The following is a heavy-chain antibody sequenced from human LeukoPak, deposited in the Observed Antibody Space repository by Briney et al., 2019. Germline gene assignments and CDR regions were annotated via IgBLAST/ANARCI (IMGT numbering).Heavy chain of an antibody. D-gene: IGHD3-22*01. CDR2: IYHSGST. J-gene: IGHJ4*02. CDR1: GGSISSGGYS. V-gene: IGHV4-30-2*01. CDR3: ARVVDSSGYYYYFDY. Sequence: SKTLSLTCAVSGGSISSGGYSWSWIRQPPGKGLEWIGYIYHSGSTYYNPSLKSRVTISVDRSKNQFSLKLSSVTAADTAVYYCARVVDSSGYYYYFDYWGQGTLVTVSS.